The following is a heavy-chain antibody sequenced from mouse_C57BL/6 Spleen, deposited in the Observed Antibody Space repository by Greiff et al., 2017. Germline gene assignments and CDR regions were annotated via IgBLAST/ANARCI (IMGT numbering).Heavy chain of an antibody. CDR3: ARQGLGHFDY. CDR2: ISGGGGNT. J-gene: IGHJ2*01. Sequence: EVKVEESGGGLVKPGGSLKLSCAASGFTFSSYTMSWVRQTPEKRLEWVATISGGGGNTYYPDSVKGRFTISRDNAKNTLYLQMSSLRSEDTALYYCARQGLGHFDYWGQGTTLTVSS. D-gene: IGHD4-1*01. V-gene: IGHV5-9*01. CDR1: GFTFSSYT.